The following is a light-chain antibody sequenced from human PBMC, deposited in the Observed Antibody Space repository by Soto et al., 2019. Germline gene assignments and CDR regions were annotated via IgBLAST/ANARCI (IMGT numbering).Light chain of an antibody. CDR1: SSDLGTYNL. V-gene: IGLV2-23*02. Sequence: QSVLTQPASVPGSPGQAIAISCTGTSSDLGTYNLVSWYQQHPGKAPKLMIYEVAKRPSGISDRFSGSRSGNTASLTISGLQAEDEASYYCFSYAGRSVSFGGGTKLTVL. J-gene: IGLJ2*01. CDR2: EVA. CDR3: FSYAGRSVS.